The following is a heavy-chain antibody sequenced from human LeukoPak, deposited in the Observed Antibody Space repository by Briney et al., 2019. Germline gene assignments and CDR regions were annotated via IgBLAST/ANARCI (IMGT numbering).Heavy chain of an antibody. D-gene: IGHD3-3*01. V-gene: IGHV3-49*04. CDR1: GFTFNTYW. CDR2: IRSKAYGGTT. Sequence: PGGSLRLSCAASGFTFNTYWMTWVRQAPGKGLEWVGFIRSKAYGGTTEYAASVKGRFTISRDDSKSIAHLQMNSLKTEDTAVYYCTRDHPISLRFLEWPSYDYWGQGTLVTVSS. CDR3: TRDHPISLRFLEWPSYDY. J-gene: IGHJ4*02.